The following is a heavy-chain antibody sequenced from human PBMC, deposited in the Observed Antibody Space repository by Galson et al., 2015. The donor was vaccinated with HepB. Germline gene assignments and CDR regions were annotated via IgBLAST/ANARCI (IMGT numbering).Heavy chain of an antibody. J-gene: IGHJ4*02. D-gene: IGHD4-17*01. CDR1: GFTFTSYV. Sequence: SLRLSCAASGFTFTSYVMHWVRQAPGKGLEWVAVISYDGSNKYYADSVKGRFTISRDNSKNTLYLQMNSLRAEDTAVYYCAKVSRITTVTIYYFDYWGQGTLVTVPS. CDR3: AKVSRITTVTIYYFDY. CDR2: ISYDGSNK. V-gene: IGHV3-30*18.